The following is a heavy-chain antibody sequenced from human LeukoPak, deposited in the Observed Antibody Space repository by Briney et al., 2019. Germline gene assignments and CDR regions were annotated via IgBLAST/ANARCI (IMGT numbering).Heavy chain of an antibody. D-gene: IGHD2-2*01. CDR1: GFTFSGYW. CDR2: INTDGSST. CDR3: TRVGYCATTSCRTAFDI. Sequence: PGGSLRLSCVASGFTFSGYWMHWVRQAPGKGLVWVSRINTDGSSTSYADSVKGRFTISRDNAKNTLYLQMNSLRAEDTAVYFCTRVGYCATTSCRTAFDIWGQGTMVTVSS. J-gene: IGHJ3*02. V-gene: IGHV3-74*01.